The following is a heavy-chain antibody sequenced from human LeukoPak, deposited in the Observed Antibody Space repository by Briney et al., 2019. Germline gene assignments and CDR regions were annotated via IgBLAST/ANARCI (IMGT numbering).Heavy chain of an antibody. J-gene: IGHJ4*02. CDR3: ARDISYCGGDCAPYYFDY. V-gene: IGHV3-11*05. D-gene: IGHD2-21*02. CDR2: IRGTSTYT. CDR1: GFTFSDYY. Sequence: PGGSLRLSCAASGFTFSDYYTSWIRQATGTGLEWVSYIRGTSTYTNYADSVKGRLTISRDNAKNSLYMQMNSLRAEDTAVYYCARDISYCGGDCAPYYFDYWGQGTLVTVSS.